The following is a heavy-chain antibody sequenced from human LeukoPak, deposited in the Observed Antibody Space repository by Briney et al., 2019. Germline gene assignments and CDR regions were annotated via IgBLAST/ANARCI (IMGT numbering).Heavy chain of an antibody. V-gene: IGHV1-2*02. CDR3: AREDCSSTSCYPGS. CDR2: INPNSGGT. J-gene: IGHJ4*02. CDR1: GYTFTGYY. Sequence: ASVKVSCTASGYTFTGYYMHWVRRAPGQGLEWMGWINPNSGGTNYAQKFQGRVTMTRDTSISTAYMELSRLRSDDTAVYFCAREDCSSTSCYPGSWGQGTLVTVSS. D-gene: IGHD2-2*01.